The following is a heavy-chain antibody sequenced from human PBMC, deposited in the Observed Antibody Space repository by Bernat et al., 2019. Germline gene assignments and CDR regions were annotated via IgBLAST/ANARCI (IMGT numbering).Heavy chain of an antibody. CDR1: GFIFSSYA. D-gene: IGHD3-3*01. CDR2: ISYDGSNE. V-gene: IGHV3-30*01. Sequence: QVQLVESGGGVVQPGRSLRLSCAASGFIFSSYAIHWVRQAPGKGLDWVAVISYDGSNEYYADTVKGRFTISRDNSKNTLYLQMNSLRAEDTAVYYCARGRSADFWSGYVDYWGQGTLVTVSS. J-gene: IGHJ4*02. CDR3: ARGRSADFWSGYVDY.